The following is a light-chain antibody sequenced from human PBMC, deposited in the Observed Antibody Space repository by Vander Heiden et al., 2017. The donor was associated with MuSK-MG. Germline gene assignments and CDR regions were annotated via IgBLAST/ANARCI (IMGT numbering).Light chain of an antibody. Sequence: DIQMTQSPSSLSASVGDRVTITCQASQDIRDSLNWYQQKPGKAPKLLIYDASNLETGVPSRFSGSGSGTDFSFTISSLQPEDIATYFCQQDHRFFTFGGGTKVEIK. CDR2: DAS. J-gene: IGKJ4*01. CDR1: QDIRDS. V-gene: IGKV1-33*01. CDR3: QQDHRFFT.